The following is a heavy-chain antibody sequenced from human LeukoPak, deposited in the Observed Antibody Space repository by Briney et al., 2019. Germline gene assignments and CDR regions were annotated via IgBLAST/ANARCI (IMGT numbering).Heavy chain of an antibody. CDR1: GFSFSSYE. CDR2: ISASGTTI. CDR3: ARGSRVYDRSGFHTWHDY. D-gene: IGHD3-22*01. Sequence: GGSLRLSCAASGFSFSSYEMNWVRQAPGKGLEWVSYISASGTTIYYADSVKGRFTISRDNAEKSLYLQMNSLRAEDTAVYYCARGSRVYDRSGFHTWHDYWGHGTLVTVSS. V-gene: IGHV3-48*03. J-gene: IGHJ4*03.